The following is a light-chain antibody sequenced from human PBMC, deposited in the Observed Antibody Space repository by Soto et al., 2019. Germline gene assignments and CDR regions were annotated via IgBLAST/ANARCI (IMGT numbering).Light chain of an antibody. Sequence: EIVLTQSPGTLSLSPGERATLSCRASQSVSSSYLAWYQQKPGQAPRLLIYGALSRATGIPDRFSGSGSGTDFTLIISRLEPEDFAVYYCQQYGSSPWTFGQGTKVEIK. CDR3: QQYGSSPWT. J-gene: IGKJ1*01. CDR1: QSVSSSY. V-gene: IGKV3-20*01. CDR2: GAL.